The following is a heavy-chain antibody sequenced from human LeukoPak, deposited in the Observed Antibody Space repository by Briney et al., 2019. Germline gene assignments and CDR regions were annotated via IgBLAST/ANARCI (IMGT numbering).Heavy chain of an antibody. CDR2: KYDGGRD. V-gene: IGHV4-59*01. Sequence: TTSETLSLTCTVSGGSISSYYWSWIRQPPGKGLEWIGYKYDGGRDLYNPSLKSRVTISVDASERQFSLKLSSVTAADTAVYYCARDVPYYDSSGYRWRAFDIWGQGTMVTVSS. D-gene: IGHD3-22*01. CDR3: ARDVPYYDSSGYRWRAFDI. CDR1: GGSISSYY. J-gene: IGHJ3*02.